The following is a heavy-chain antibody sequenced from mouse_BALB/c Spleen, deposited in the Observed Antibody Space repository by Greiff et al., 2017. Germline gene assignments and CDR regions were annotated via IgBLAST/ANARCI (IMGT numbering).Heavy chain of an antibody. V-gene: IGHV5-6-5*01. CDR2: ISSGGSS. J-gene: IGHJ2*01. D-gene: IGHD2-1*01. CDR3: AREVYYYGNYYFDF. Sequence: EVKLVESGGGLVKPGGSLKLSCAASGFTFSSYAMSWVRQTPEKRLEWVASISSGGSSYYPDRVKGRITISRDNARNILYLQMSSLRSEDTAMYYCAREVYYYGNYYFDFWGQGTTLTVSS. CDR1: GFTFSSYA.